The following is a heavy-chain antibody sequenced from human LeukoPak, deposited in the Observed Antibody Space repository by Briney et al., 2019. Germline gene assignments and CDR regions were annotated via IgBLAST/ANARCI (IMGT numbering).Heavy chain of an antibody. CDR3: ARGVGGDYFDY. J-gene: IGHJ4*02. CDR1: GYTFTNYS. CDR2: INTGNGNT. Sequence: ASVKVSCKASGYTFTNYSMHWVRQAPGQRLEWMGWINTGNGNTKCSQKFQGRVTITRDTSASTAYMELSSLRSEDTTVYHCARGVGGDYFDYWGQGTLVTVSS. D-gene: IGHD3-10*01. V-gene: IGHV1-3*04.